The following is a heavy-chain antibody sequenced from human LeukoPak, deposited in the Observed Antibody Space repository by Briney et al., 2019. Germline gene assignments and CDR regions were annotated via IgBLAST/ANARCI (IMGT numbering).Heavy chain of an antibody. CDR1: GFSPSGYA. Sequence: GGSLILSSAPSGFSPSGYAMSWGCQAPGEGLEWVSAISGSGGSTYSADSVNGPFTISRDNSKNTLYLQMNSLRAEDTAVYYCAKDPYHGSGSSWGQGTLVTVSS. D-gene: IGHD3-10*01. J-gene: IGHJ5*02. V-gene: IGHV3-23*01. CDR3: AKDPYHGSGSS. CDR2: ISGSGGST.